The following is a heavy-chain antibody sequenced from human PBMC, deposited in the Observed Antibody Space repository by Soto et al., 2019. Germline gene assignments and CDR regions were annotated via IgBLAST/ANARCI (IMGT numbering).Heavy chain of an antibody. CDR3: ARDRGIDHFDY. Sequence: SETLSLTCTVSDGSIDTYYWNWIRQPAGKGLEWIGRVYASGSANYSPSLNSRVTMSVDTSKNQFSLKLSSVTAADTAVYYCARDRGIDHFDYWGQGTLVTVSS. V-gene: IGHV4-4*07. CDR1: DGSIDTYY. CDR2: VYASGSA. D-gene: IGHD1-26*01. J-gene: IGHJ4*02.